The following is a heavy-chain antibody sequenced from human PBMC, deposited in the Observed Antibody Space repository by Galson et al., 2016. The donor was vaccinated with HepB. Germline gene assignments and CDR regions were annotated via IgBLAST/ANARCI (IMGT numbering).Heavy chain of an antibody. CDR3: ARDRGSYCGGDCSDYYFDY. D-gene: IGHD2-21*02. CDR1: GFTFSDYY. Sequence: RLSCAASGFTFSDYYMSWIRPAPGKGLEWVSYISVTSTYTNYADSVKGRFTVSRDNAKNSLYLQMNTLRAEDTAIYYCARDRGSYCGGDCSDYYFDYWGQGTLVTVSS. V-gene: IGHV3-11*06. J-gene: IGHJ4*02. CDR2: ISVTSTYT.